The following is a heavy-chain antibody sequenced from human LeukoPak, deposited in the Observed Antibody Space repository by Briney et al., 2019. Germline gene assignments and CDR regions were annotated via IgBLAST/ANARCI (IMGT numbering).Heavy chain of an antibody. CDR1: GGSCDDYY. V-gene: IGHV4-34*01. CDR3: SRGRDRSKAGDR. D-gene: IGHD5-24*01. J-gene: IGHJ5*02. CDR2: IHPHGIF. Sequence: SETLSLTCDVSGGSCDDYYCSWIRQPPGKGLEWIGEIHPHGIFYYNSSLMSRVTISIDTSKSQFSLRLTSVTAADTAIYYCSRGRDRSKAGDRWGQGSLVTVSS.